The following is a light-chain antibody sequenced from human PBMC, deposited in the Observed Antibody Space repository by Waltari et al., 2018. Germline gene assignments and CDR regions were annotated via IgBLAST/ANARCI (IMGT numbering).Light chain of an antibody. V-gene: IGKV1-8*01. CDR2: AAS. Sequence: AIRITQSPSSLSASTGDRVTISCRASQGIGSYLAWSQQKPGRAPNLLIYAASTLQSGVPSRFSGGGSGTDFTLTITCLQSEDFATYYCQQYYDYPRTFGQGTKVEIK. CDR1: QGIGSY. CDR3: QQYYDYPRT. J-gene: IGKJ1*01.